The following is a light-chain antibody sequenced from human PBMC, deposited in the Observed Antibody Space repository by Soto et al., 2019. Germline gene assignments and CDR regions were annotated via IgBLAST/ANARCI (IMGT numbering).Light chain of an antibody. CDR2: DVS. CDR1: NSDIGGYNY. Sequence: QSALTQPASESGSPGQSITISCTGTNSDIGGYNYVSWYQHHPGKAPKLMIYDVSNRPSGVSDRFSGSKSGNTASLTISGLQPEDEADYYCSSYTRSSTTAFGTGTKLTVL. J-gene: IGLJ1*01. V-gene: IGLV2-14*03. CDR3: SSYTRSSTTA.